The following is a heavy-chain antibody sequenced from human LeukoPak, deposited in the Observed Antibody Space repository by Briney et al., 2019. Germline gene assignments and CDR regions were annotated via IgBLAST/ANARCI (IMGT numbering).Heavy chain of an antibody. J-gene: IGHJ6*03. CDR3: AKDATPALGTVYMDV. CDR2: ISKFGDII. Sequence: PGGSLRLSCAASGFTFSNYEMTWVRQAPGKGLEWISHISKFGDIIHYADSVEGRFTISRDNDKNSIYLQMNSLRAEDTAVYYCAKDATPALGTVYMDVWGKGTTVTISS. CDR1: GFTFSNYE. V-gene: IGHV3-48*03. D-gene: IGHD6-13*01.